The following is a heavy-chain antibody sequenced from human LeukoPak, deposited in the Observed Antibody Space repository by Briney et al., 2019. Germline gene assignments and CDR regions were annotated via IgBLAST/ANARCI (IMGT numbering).Heavy chain of an antibody. CDR2: INPNSGGT. V-gene: IGHV1-2*02. CDR3: ARTRQQLARNWFDP. J-gene: IGHJ5*02. CDR1: DYTFTGYN. D-gene: IGHD6-13*01. Sequence: ASVKVSCKALDYTFTGYNMHWLRQAPEQGLEWRGWINPNSGGTNYAQKFQGRVTMTRDTSISTAYMELSRLRSDDMAVYYCARTRQQLARNWFDPWGQGTLVTVSS.